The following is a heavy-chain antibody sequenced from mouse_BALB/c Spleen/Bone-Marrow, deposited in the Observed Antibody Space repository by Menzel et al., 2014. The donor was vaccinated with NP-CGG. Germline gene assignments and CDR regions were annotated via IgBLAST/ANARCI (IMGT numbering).Heavy chain of an antibody. J-gene: IGHJ2*01. CDR1: GYTFTSYW. Sequence: VQLQQSGAELAKPGASVKMSCKASGYTFTSYWMHWVKQRPGQGLEWIGYINPSTGYTEYNQKFKDRATLTADKSSSTAYMQLSSLTSEDSAVYYCARWGDDGTFDYWGQGTTLTVSS. V-gene: IGHV1-7*01. D-gene: IGHD2-12*01. CDR2: INPSTGYT. CDR3: ARWGDDGTFDY.